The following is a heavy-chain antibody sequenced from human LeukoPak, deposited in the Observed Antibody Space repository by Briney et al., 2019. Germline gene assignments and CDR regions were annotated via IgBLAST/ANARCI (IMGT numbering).Heavy chain of an antibody. V-gene: IGHV3-7*01. Sequence: GGSLRLSCAASGFTIGSYWMNWVRQAPGKGLEWVAIIKQDGSETLYVDSVRDHFTISRDNAKNSAYSQMNSLRVEDTAVYFCAGGRGWLIDYWGQGTLVTVSS. CDR2: IKQDGSET. J-gene: IGHJ4*02. CDR3: AGGRGWLIDY. CDR1: GFTIGSYW. D-gene: IGHD6-19*01.